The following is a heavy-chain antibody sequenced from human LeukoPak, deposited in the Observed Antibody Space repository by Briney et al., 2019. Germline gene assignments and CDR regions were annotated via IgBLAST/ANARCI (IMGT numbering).Heavy chain of an antibody. D-gene: IGHD1-26*01. Sequence: GGSLRLSCTASGFTFGDHAGSWVRQAPGKGLEWVGFIRSKAYGGTTEYAASVKGRFTISRADSKSIAYLQMNSLKTEDTAVYYCTRPAVGASDYWGQGTLVTVSS. CDR1: GFTFGDHA. V-gene: IGHV3-49*04. CDR3: TRPAVGASDY. CDR2: IRSKAYGGTT. J-gene: IGHJ4*02.